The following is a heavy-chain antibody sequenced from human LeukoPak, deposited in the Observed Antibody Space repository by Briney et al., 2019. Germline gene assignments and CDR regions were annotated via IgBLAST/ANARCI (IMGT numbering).Heavy chain of an antibody. CDR1: GGSIRNYY. J-gene: IGHJ5*02. D-gene: IGHD6-13*01. V-gene: IGHV4-59*01. CDR2: IYYSGST. Sequence: PSETLSLTCTVSGGSIRNYYWNWIRQPPGKGLEWIGYIYYSGSTKYNPSLKSRVTISVDTSKNQFSLNLRSVTAADMAIYYCARAAAPGITGWFDPWGQGTLVTVSS. CDR3: ARAAAPGITGWFDP.